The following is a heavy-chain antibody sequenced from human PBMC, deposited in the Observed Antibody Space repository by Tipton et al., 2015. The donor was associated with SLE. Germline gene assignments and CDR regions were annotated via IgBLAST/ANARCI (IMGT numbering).Heavy chain of an antibody. J-gene: IGHJ4*02. CDR2: IWYDGSNK. CDR3: AKDPVKMATRPNYFDF. Sequence: SLRLSCAASGFTFSTYGMHWVRQAPGKGLEWVAVIWYDGSNKDYADSVRGRFTISRDNSENTLYLQMNSLRAEDTAVYYCAKDPVKMATRPNYFDFWGQGTLVTVSS. CDR1: GFTFSTYG. D-gene: IGHD5-24*01. V-gene: IGHV3-30*18.